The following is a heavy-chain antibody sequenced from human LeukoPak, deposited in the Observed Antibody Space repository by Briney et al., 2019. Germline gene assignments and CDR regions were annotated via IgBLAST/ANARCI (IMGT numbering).Heavy chain of an antibody. J-gene: IGHJ3*02. CDR1: GFTFSSYS. D-gene: IGHD4-11*01. Sequence: GGSLRPSCAASGFTFSSYSMNWVRQAPGKGLEWVSSISSSSSYIYYADSVKGRFTISRDNAKNSLYLQMNSLRAEDTAVYYCATDYSNYGDAFDIWGQGTMATVSS. V-gene: IGHV3-21*01. CDR2: ISSSSSYI. CDR3: ATDYSNYGDAFDI.